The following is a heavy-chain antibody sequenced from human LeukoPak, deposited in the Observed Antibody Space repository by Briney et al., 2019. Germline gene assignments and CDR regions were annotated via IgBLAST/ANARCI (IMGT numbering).Heavy chain of an antibody. CDR1: GGSFSGYY. D-gene: IGHD3-10*01. CDR3: ARGIVRGVIITVNWFDP. CDR2: INHSGST. V-gene: IGHV4-34*01. J-gene: IGHJ5*02. Sequence: SETLSLTCAVYGGSFSGYYWSWIRQPPGKGLEWIGEINHSGSTNYNPSLKSRVTISVDTSKNQFSLKLSSVTAADTAVYYCARGIVRGVIITVNWFDPWGQGTLVTVSS.